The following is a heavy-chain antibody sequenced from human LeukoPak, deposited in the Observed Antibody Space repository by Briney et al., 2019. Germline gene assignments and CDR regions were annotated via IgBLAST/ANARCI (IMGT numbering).Heavy chain of an antibody. D-gene: IGHD6-13*01. CDR2: INPNSGGT. CDR1: GYTFTGYY. CDR3: ARVPAAAENWFDP. J-gene: IGHJ5*02. V-gene: IGHV1-2*02. Sequence: GASVKVSCKASGYTFTGYYMHWVRQAPGQGLEWMGWINPNSGGTNYAQKFQGRVTMTRDTSISTAYMELSRLRSDDTAVYYCARVPAAAENWFDPWGQGTLVTVSS.